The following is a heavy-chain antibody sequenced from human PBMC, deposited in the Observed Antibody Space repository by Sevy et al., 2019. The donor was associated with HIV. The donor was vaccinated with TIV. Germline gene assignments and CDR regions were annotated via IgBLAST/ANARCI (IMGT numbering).Heavy chain of an antibody. CDR3: AREWTGIAAAPDY. J-gene: IGHJ4*02. CDR1: GFTFSSYE. Sequence: GGSLRLSCAASGFTFSSYEMNWVRQARGKGLEWVSYISSSGSTIYYADSVKGRFTISRDNAKNSLYLQMNSLRAEDTAVYYCAREWTGIAAAPDYWGQGTLVTVSS. CDR2: ISSSGSTI. D-gene: IGHD6-13*01. V-gene: IGHV3-48*03.